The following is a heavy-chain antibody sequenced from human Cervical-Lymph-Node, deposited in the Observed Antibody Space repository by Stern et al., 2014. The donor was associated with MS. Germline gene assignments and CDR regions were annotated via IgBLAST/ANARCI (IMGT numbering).Heavy chain of an antibody. D-gene: IGHD3-16*01. CDR2: IHHRGAT. CDR3: AAIGPLMEGAAFDI. CDR1: GAPVNTGGYY. V-gene: IGHV4-31*03. Sequence: VQLVESGPGLVKPSQSLSLSCTLSGAPVNTGGYYFIWIRQAPGERLRWIGSIHHRGATFYNPPLKSRVTISVDTSENQVSLMLSSVTAADTAVYYCAAIGPLMEGAAFDIWGQGTLVTVSS. J-gene: IGHJ3*02.